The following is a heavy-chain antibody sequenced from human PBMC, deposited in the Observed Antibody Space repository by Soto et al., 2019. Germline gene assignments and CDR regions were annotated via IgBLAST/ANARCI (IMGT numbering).Heavy chain of an antibody. V-gene: IGHV3-11*01. CDR2: ISSSGSTI. CDR3: ARDSGGGYCSGGSCFNYYYYGMDV. J-gene: IGHJ6*02. CDR1: GFTFSDYY. Sequence: QVQLVESGGGLVKPGGSLRLSCAASGFTFSDYYMSWIRQAPGKGLEGVSYISSSGSTIYYADSVKGRFTISRDNAKNSLYLQMNSLRAEDTAVYYCARDSGGGYCSGGSCFNYYYYGMDVWGQGTTVTVSS. D-gene: IGHD2-15*01.